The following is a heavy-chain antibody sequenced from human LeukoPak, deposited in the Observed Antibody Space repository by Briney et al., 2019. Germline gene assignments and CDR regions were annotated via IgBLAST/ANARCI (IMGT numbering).Heavy chain of an antibody. CDR3: ARELIEGGSGGPHFDY. D-gene: IGHD2-15*01. CDR2: IYYSGST. J-gene: IGHJ4*02. Sequence: PSQTLSLTCAVSGGSISSGGYSWSWIRQPPGKGLEWIGYIYYSGSTNYNPSLKSRVTISVDTSKNQFSLKLSSVTAADTAVYYCARELIEGGSGGPHFDYWGQGTLVTVSS. V-gene: IGHV4-61*08. CDR1: GGSISSGGYS.